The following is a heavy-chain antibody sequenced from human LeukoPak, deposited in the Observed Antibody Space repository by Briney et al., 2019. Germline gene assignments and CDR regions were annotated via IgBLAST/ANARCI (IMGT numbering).Heavy chain of an antibody. CDR2: IYPGDSDT. Sequence: GESLKISCKGSGYSFTSYWIGWVRQMPGKGLEWMGIIYPGDSDTRYSPSFQGQVTISADKSISTAYLQWSSLKASDTAMYYCARLQGVATIKDGMDVWGQGTTVTVSS. CDR1: GYSFTSYW. D-gene: IGHD5-12*01. J-gene: IGHJ6*02. V-gene: IGHV5-51*01. CDR3: ARLQGVATIKDGMDV.